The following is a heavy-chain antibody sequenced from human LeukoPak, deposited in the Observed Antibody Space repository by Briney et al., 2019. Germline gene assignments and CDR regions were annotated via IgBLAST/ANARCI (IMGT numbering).Heavy chain of an antibody. CDR3: ARVMGIVVVITPTEAFDI. J-gene: IGHJ3*02. CDR1: GYTFTSYD. CDR2: INPNSGGT. D-gene: IGHD3-22*01. V-gene: IGHV1-2*02. Sequence: ASVKVSCKASGYTFTSYDINWVRQAAGQGLEWMGWINPNSGGTNYAQKFQGRVTMTRDTSISTAYMELSRLRSEDTAVYYCARVMGIVVVITPTEAFDIWGQGTMVTVSS.